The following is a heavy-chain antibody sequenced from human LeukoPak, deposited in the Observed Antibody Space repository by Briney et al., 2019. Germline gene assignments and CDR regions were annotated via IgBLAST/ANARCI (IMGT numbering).Heavy chain of an antibody. CDR3: ARDRTYYDFWSGPDAFDI. D-gene: IGHD3-3*01. V-gene: IGHV1-18*01. CDR1: GYTFTSYG. Sequence: GASVKVSCKASGYTFTSYGISWVRQAPGQGLEWMGWISAYNGNTNYAQKLQGRVTMTTDTSTSTAYMELRSLRSDDTAVYYCARDRTYYDFWSGPDAFDIWGQGTMVTVSS. J-gene: IGHJ3*02. CDR2: ISAYNGNT.